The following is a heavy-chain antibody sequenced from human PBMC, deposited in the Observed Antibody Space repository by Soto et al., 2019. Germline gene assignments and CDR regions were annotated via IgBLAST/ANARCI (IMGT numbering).Heavy chain of an antibody. CDR3: ARGRITMVRGVRYYFDY. Sequence: QVQLQQWGAGLLKPSETLSLTCAVYGGSFSGYYWSWIRQPPGKGLEWIGEINHSGSTNYNPSLKSRVTISVDTSKNQFSLKLSSVTAADTAVYYCARGRITMVRGVRYYFDYWGQGTLVTVSS. CDR1: GGSFSGYY. J-gene: IGHJ4*02. V-gene: IGHV4-34*01. D-gene: IGHD3-10*01. CDR2: INHSGST.